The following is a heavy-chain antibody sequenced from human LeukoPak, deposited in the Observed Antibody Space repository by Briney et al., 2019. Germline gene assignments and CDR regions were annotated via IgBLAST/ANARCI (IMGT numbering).Heavy chain of an antibody. CDR3: ASSSVAGLFDP. D-gene: IGHD6-19*01. CDR1: GGSISSGGYY. Sequence: PSQTLSLTCTVSGGSISSGGYYWRWIRQHPGKGLEWIGYIYSSGSTYYNPSLKSRVTISVDTSKNQFSLKLSSVTAADTAVYYCASSSVAGLFDPWGQGTLVTVSS. J-gene: IGHJ5*02. V-gene: IGHV4-31*03. CDR2: IYSSGST.